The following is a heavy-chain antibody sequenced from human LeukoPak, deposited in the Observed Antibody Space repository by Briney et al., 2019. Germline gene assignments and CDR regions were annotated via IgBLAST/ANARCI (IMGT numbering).Heavy chain of an antibody. CDR1: GFTFSSYS. J-gene: IGHJ4*02. CDR3: AWGALRYFDWLPTF. Sequence: GGSLRLSCAASGFTFSSYSMNWVRQAPGKGLEWVSSISSSSSYIYYADSVKGRFTISRDNAKNSLYLQMNSLRAEDTAVYYCAWGALRYFDWLPTFWGQGTLVTVSS. V-gene: IGHV3-21*01. D-gene: IGHD3-9*01. CDR2: ISSSSSYI.